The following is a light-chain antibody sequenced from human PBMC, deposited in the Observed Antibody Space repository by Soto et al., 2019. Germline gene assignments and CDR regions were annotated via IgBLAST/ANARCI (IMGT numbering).Light chain of an antibody. V-gene: IGLV2-14*01. CDR1: SSDIGAYNF. J-gene: IGLJ1*01. CDR2: EAA. CDR3: TSYRSATTPPYV. Sequence: QSALTQPAPVSGSPGQSITISCTGTSSDIGAYNFVSWYQHHPGKAPKLLIYEAAYRPSGISNRFSGSKSANTASLTISGLQAEDEADYFCTSYRSATTPPYVFGSGTKVTVL.